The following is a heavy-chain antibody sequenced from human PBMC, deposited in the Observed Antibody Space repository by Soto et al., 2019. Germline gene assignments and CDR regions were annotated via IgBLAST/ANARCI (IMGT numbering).Heavy chain of an antibody. D-gene: IGHD1-26*01. J-gene: IGHJ4*02. Sequence: GRSLRLSCAASGFAFSSYSMNWVRQAPGQGLEWVSYLSSSSSTIYYADSVKGRFTISRDNAKNSRYLQMNSLRNEDTAVYHCARARRTEYSVRYRELDYWGQGTLVTVSS. V-gene: IGHV3-48*02. CDR2: LSSSSSTI. CDR3: ARARRTEYSVRYRELDY. CDR1: GFAFSSYS.